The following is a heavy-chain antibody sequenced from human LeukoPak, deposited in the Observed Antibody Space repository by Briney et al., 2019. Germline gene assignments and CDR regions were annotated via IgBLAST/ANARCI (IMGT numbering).Heavy chain of an antibody. CDR3: ARQTGSGLFILP. Sequence: SETLSLTCAVSGVSISSSNSYWGWIRQPPGKGLEWIGSIYYSGNTYYNASLKSQVSISIDTSKNQFSLKLTSVTAADTAVYYCARQTGSGLFILPGGQGTLVTVSS. CDR1: GVSISSSNSY. V-gene: IGHV4-39*01. CDR2: IYYSGNT. J-gene: IGHJ4*02. D-gene: IGHD3/OR15-3a*01.